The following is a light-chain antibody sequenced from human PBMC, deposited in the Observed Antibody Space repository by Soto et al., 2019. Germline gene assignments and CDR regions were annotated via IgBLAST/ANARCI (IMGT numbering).Light chain of an antibody. V-gene: IGLV6-57*04. J-gene: IGLJ2*01. CDR3: QSYDSSSVV. Sequence: LTQPHSVSESPGKTVTISCTRSSGSIASNYVQWYQQRPGSAPTTVIYEDNQRPSGVPDRFSGSIDSSSNSASLTISGLKTEDEADYYCQSYDSSSVVFGGGTKVTV. CDR2: EDN. CDR1: SGSIASNY.